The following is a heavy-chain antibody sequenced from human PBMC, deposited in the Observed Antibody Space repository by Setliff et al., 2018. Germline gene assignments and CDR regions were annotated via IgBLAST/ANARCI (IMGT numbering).Heavy chain of an antibody. D-gene: IGHD3-22*01. CDR2: IYTSGST. V-gene: IGHV4-4*08. Sequence: SETLSLTCTVSGGSISSHYWSWIRQPPGKGLEWIGRIYTSGSTNYNPSLKSRVTISVDTSKNQFSLKLSSVTAADTAVYYCARGPVMIVATGYFDYWGQGTLVTVSS. CDR1: GGSISSHY. J-gene: IGHJ4*02. CDR3: ARGPVMIVATGYFDY.